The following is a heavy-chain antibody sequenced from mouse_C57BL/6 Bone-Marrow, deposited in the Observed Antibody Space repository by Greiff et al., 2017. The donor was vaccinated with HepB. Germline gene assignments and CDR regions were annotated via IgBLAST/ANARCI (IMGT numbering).Heavy chain of an antibody. CDR2: IDPSDSYT. CDR3: SRGLPDYFDY. D-gene: IGHD6-2*01. CDR1: GYTFTSYW. Sequence: VQLQQPGAELVKPGASVKLSCKASGYTFTSYWMQWVKQRPGQGLEWIGEIDPSDSYTNYNQKFKGKATLTVDTSSSTAYMQLSSLTSEDSAVSYYSRGLPDYFDYWGQGTTPTVSS. V-gene: IGHV1-50*01. J-gene: IGHJ2*01.